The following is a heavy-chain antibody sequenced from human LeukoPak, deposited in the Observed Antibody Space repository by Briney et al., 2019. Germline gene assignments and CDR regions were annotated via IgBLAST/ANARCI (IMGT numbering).Heavy chain of an antibody. V-gene: IGHV4-34*01. D-gene: IGHD2-15*01. CDR2: INHSGST. CDR3: ARGRSFDY. CDR1: GGSFSGYY. Sequence: ASETLSLTCAVYGGSFSGYYWSWIRQPPGKGLEWIGEINHSGSTNYNPSLKSRVTISVDTSKNQFSLKLSSVTAADTAVYYCARGRSFDYWGQGTLVTVSS. J-gene: IGHJ4*02.